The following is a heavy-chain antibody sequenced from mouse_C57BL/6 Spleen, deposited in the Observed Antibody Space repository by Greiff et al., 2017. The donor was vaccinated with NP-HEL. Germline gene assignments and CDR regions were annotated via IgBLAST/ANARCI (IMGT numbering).Heavy chain of an antibody. Sequence: EVKVVESGGGLVKPGGSLKLSCAASGFTFSDYGMHWVRQAPEKGLEWVAYISSGSSTIYYADTVKGRFTISRDNAKNTLFLQMTSLRSEDTAMYYCATGSSLYAMDYWGQGTSVTVSS. CDR2: ISSGSSTI. J-gene: IGHJ4*01. CDR3: ATGSSLYAMDY. CDR1: GFTFSDYG. D-gene: IGHD1-1*01. V-gene: IGHV5-17*01.